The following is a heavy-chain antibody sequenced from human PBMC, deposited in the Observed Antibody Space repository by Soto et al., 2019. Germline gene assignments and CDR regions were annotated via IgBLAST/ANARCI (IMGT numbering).Heavy chain of an antibody. D-gene: IGHD4-17*01. Sequence: EVQLLESGGGLVQPGGSLRLSCPASGFTFSTYTMSWVRQAPGKGLEWVAAISGSGDSTSYADSVKGRFTISRDNSKTTLYLQMTSLRAEDTAIYYCARSYRGGDYHFGFWGQGTLVTVSS. J-gene: IGHJ4*02. V-gene: IGHV3-23*01. CDR3: ARSYRGGDYHFGF. CDR1: GFTFSTYT. CDR2: ISGSGDST.